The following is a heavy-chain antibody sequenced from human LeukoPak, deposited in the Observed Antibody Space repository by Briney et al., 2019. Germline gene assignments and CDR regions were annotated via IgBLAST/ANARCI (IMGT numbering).Heavy chain of an antibody. D-gene: IGHD5-12*01. CDR1: GYTFTSYA. J-gene: IGHJ4*02. CDR3: ASHHGGYSGYELLDY. Sequence: ASVKVSCKPSGYTFTSYAMHWVRQAPGQRLEWMGWINAGNGNTKYSQKFQGRVTITRDTSASTAYMELSSLRSEDTAVYYCASHHGGYSGYELLDYWGQGTLVTVSS. CDR2: INAGNGNT. V-gene: IGHV1-3*01.